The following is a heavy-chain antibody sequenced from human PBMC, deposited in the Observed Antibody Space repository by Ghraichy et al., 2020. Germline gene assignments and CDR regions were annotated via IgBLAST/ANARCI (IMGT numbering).Heavy chain of an antibody. CDR3: AKGIAAAGTGYFDY. V-gene: IGHV3-30*02. Sequence: GGSLRLACAASGFTFSSYGMHWVRQAPGKGLEWVAFIRYDGSNKYYADSVKGRFTISRDNSKNTLYLEMNSLRAEDTAVYYCAKGIAAAGTGYFDYWGQGTLVTVSS. CDR2: IRYDGSNK. J-gene: IGHJ4*02. CDR1: GFTFSSYG. D-gene: IGHD6-13*01.